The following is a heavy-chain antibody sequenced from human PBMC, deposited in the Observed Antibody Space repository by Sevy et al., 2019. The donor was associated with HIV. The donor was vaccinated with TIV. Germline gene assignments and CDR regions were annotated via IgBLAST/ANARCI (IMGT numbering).Heavy chain of an antibody. Sequence: GGSLRLSCAASGFTFSSYWMSWVRQAPGKGLEWVANIKQDGSEKYYVDSVKGRFTISRDNAKNSRYLQMNSLRAEDTAVYYCARDGRRIMITFGGVIARPNWFDPWGQGTLVTVSS. CDR1: GFTFSSYW. CDR3: ARDGRRIMITFGGVIARPNWFDP. D-gene: IGHD3-16*02. CDR2: IKQDGSEK. V-gene: IGHV3-7*03. J-gene: IGHJ5*02.